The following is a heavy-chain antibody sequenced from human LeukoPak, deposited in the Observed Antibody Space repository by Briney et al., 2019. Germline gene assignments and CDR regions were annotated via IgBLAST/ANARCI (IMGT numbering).Heavy chain of an antibody. CDR1: GGTFSSYA. CDR2: IIPIFGTA. CDR3: APAVGYSYGTEGFDP. V-gene: IGHV1-69*05. Sequence: SSXXVSCKASGGTFSSYAISWVRQAPGQGLEWMGGIIPIFGTANYAQKFQGRVTITTDESTSTAYMELSSLRSEDTAVYYCAPAVGYSYGTEGFDPWGQGTLVTVSS. J-gene: IGHJ5*02. D-gene: IGHD5-18*01.